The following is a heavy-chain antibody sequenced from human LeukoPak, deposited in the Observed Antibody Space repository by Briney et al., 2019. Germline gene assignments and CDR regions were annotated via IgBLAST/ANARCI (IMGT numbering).Heavy chain of an antibody. J-gene: IGHJ4*02. V-gene: IGHV3-30*02. Sequence: GGSLRLSCAASGLTFSSYGMHWVRQAPGKGLEWVAFIRYDGSNKYYADSVKGRFTISRDNSKNTLYLQMNSLRAEDTAVYYCAKDLHLALYCGGDCRGYYFDYWGQGTLVTVSS. CDR3: AKDLHLALYCGGDCRGYYFDY. D-gene: IGHD2-21*01. CDR2: IRYDGSNK. CDR1: GLTFSSYG.